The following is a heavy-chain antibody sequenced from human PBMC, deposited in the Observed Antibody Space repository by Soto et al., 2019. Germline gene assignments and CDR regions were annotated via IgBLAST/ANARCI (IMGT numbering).Heavy chain of an antibody. CDR1: GYTFTSYY. D-gene: IGHD2-2*02. Sequence: QVQLVQSGAEVKKPGASVKVSCKASGYTFTSYYMHWVRQAPGQGLGWMGIINPSGGSTSYAQKCQGRVTMTRDTSTSTVYMELSSLRSEDTAVYYCARGLGCSSTSCYTDYYYYGMDVWGQGTTVTVSS. CDR2: INPSGGST. V-gene: IGHV1-46*01. CDR3: ARGLGCSSTSCYTDYYYYGMDV. J-gene: IGHJ6*02.